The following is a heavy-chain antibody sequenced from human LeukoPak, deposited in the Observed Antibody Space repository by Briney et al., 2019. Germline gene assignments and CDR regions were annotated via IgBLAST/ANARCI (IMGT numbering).Heavy chain of an antibody. J-gene: IGHJ6*03. CDR3: ARAVSIAAAGYYYYYYMDV. CDR1: GGSFSGYY. Sequence: ASETLSLTCAVYGGSFSGYYWSWIRQPPGKGLQWIGEINHSGSTNYNPSLKSRVTISVDTSKNQFSLKLSSVTAADTAVYYCARAVSIAAAGYYYYYYMDVWGKGTTVTVSS. CDR2: INHSGST. D-gene: IGHD6-13*01. V-gene: IGHV4-34*01.